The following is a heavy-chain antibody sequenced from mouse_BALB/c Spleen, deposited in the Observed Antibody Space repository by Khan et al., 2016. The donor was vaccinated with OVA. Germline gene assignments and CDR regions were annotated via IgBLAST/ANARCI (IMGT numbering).Heavy chain of an antibody. CDR1: GFSLTSYG. Sequence: QVQLKQSGPGLVQPSQSLSITCTVSGFSLTSYGVHWFRQSPGKGLEWLGVIWSGGSTDYNAAFISRLSISKDNSKSQVFFKMNSLQANDTAIYYCARNYEYDEGLAYWGQGTLVTVSA. CDR2: IWSGGST. CDR3: ARNYEYDEGLAY. V-gene: IGHV2-2*02. J-gene: IGHJ3*01. D-gene: IGHD2-4*01.